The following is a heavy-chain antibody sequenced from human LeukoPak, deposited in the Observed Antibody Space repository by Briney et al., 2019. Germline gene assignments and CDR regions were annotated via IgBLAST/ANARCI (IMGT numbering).Heavy chain of an antibody. D-gene: IGHD6-19*01. Sequence: SETLCLTCAVYGGSFSGYYWSWIRQPPGKGLEWIGEINHSGSTNYNPSLKSRVTISVDTSKNQFSLKLSSVTAADTAVYYCARLSSGWPYYFDYWGQGTLVTVSS. CDR1: GGSFSGYY. CDR2: INHSGST. J-gene: IGHJ4*02. V-gene: IGHV4-34*01. CDR3: ARLSSGWPYYFDY.